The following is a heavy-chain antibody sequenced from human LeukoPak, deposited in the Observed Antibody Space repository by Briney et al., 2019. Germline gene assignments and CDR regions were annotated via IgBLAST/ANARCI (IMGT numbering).Heavy chain of an antibody. CDR1: GFTFSSHA. CDR3: AREGTYYDSSGYRANAFDI. V-gene: IGHV3-30-3*01. Sequence: GGSLRLSCAASGFTFSSHAMHWVRQAPGKGLEWVAVISYDGSNKYYADSVKGRFTISRDNSKNTLYLQMNSLRAEDTAVYYCAREGTYYDSSGYRANAFDIWGQGQWSPSLQ. D-gene: IGHD3-22*01. J-gene: IGHJ3*02. CDR2: ISYDGSNK.